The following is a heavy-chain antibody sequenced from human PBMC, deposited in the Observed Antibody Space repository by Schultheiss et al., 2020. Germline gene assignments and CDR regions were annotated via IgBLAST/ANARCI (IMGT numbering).Heavy chain of an antibody. CDR3: AHSSPQLDY. Sequence: QTLSLTCTFSGFSLSTSGMCVSWIRQPPGKALEWLALIYWDNDKRHSPSLKSRLTITKDASKNQVVLTMTNMDPVDTATYYCAHSSPQLDYWGQGTLVTVSS. D-gene: IGHD6-13*01. CDR2: IYWDNDK. CDR1: GFSLSTSGMC. J-gene: IGHJ4*02. V-gene: IGHV2-5*08.